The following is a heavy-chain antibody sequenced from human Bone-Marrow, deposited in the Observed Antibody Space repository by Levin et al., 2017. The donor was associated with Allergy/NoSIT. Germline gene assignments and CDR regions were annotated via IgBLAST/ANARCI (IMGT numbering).Heavy chain of an antibody. CDR1: GYTFSSYW. J-gene: IGHJ4*02. Sequence: GESLKISCKGSGYTFSSYWISWVRQMPGKGLEWMGRIDPHDSYTNYNPSFQGHVSISADKSTSTAFLQLSSLVASDTAIYYCARGSGSYPLDYWGQGTLVTVSS. D-gene: IGHD3-16*02. CDR3: ARGSGSYPLDY. V-gene: IGHV5-10-1*01. CDR2: IDPHDSYT.